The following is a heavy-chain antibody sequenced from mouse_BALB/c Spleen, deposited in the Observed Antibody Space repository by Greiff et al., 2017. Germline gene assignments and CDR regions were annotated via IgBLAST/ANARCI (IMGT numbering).Heavy chain of an antibody. CDR1: GYTFTDYE. V-gene: IGHV1-15*01. CDR2: IDPETGGT. CDR3: TRADGYASYCYFDV. J-gene: IGHJ1*01. D-gene: IGHD2-3*01. Sequence: QVQLQQSGAELVRPGASVTLSCKASGYTFTDYEMHWVKQTPVHGLEWIGAIDPETGGTAYNQKFKGKATLTADKSSSTAYVELRSLTSEDSAVYYCTRADGYASYCYFDVWGAGTTVTVSS.